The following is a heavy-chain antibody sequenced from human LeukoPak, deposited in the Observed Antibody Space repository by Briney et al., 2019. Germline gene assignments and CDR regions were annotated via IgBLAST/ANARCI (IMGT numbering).Heavy chain of an antibody. CDR2: IRYDGSNK. D-gene: IGHD2-15*01. V-gene: IGHV3-30*02. CDR3: AKGWTIGYCSDGSCYSFDY. J-gene: IGHJ4*02. CDR1: GFTFSGYG. Sequence: GGSLRLSCAASGFTFSGYGMHWVRQAPGKGLEWVVFIRYDGSNKYYADSVKGRFTISRDNSKNTLYLQMNSLRAEDTAVYYCAKGWTIGYCSDGSCYSFDYWGQGTLVTVSS.